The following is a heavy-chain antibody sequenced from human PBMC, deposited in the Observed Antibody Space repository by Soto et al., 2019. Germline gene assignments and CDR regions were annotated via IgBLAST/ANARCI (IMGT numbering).Heavy chain of an antibody. CDR1: GFTFSSYA. V-gene: IGHV3-23*01. J-gene: IGHJ4*02. D-gene: IGHD1-26*01. CDR2: ISGSGGST. Sequence: GGSLRLSCAASGFTFSSYAMSWVRQAPGKGLEWVSAISGSGGSTYYADSVKGRFTISRDNSKNTLYLQMNSLRAEDTAVYYCAKDMSYGGIGRGSYYVYWGQGTLVTVSS. CDR3: AKDMSYGGIGRGSYYVY.